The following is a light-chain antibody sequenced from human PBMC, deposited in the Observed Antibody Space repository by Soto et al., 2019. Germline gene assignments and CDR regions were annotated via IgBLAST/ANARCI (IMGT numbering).Light chain of an antibody. J-gene: IGKJ5*01. Sequence: GDRVTITFQASQDIDCYLNWYQQKLGKPPKVLIYDASNLESGVPSRFSGSGSGTHFTLTISSLRTEDIATYYCQQYHTLRTFGQGTRLEI. CDR1: QDIDCY. CDR2: DAS. V-gene: IGKV1-33*01. CDR3: QQYHTLRT.